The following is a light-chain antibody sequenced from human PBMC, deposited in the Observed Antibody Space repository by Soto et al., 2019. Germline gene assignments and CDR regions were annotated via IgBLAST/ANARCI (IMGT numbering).Light chain of an antibody. J-gene: IGKJ1*01. CDR2: GAS. CDR3: QQYNNWPRRT. CDR1: QSVSSN. Sequence: EIVMTQSPATLSVSPGERATLSCRASQSVSSNLAWYQQKPGQAPRLLIYGASTRATGIPARFSGSGSGTEFTLTISSLQSEDFAVYYCQQYNNWPRRTFGQETKVEIK. V-gene: IGKV3-15*01.